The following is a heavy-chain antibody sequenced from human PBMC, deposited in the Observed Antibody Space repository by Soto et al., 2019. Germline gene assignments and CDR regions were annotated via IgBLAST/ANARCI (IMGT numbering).Heavy chain of an antibody. CDR1: GFTFSSYG. D-gene: IGHD2-2*01. CDR2: IWYDGSNK. V-gene: IGHV3-33*06. CDR3: AKFIVLVPAASDY. Sequence: GGSRRLSCAASGFTFSSYGMHWVRQAPGKGLEWVAVIWYDGSNKYYADSVKGRFTISRDNSKNTLYLQMNSLRAEDTAVYYCAKFIVLVPAASDYWGQGTLVTVSS. J-gene: IGHJ4*02.